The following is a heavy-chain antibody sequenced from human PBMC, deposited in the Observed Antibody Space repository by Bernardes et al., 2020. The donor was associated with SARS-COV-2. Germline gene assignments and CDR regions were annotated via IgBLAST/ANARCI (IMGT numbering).Heavy chain of an antibody. D-gene: IGHD3-10*01. CDR2: INPNNGGT. V-gene: IGHV1-2*02. CDR3: AKCMWFGERADVDF. CDR1: GYTFIDYY. Sequence: ASMKVSCKASGYTFIDYYMHWVRQAPGQGLEWMRWINPNNGGTNYAQKFQGRVTMTRDTSIMTAYMELSRLRSDDTAVYYCAKCMWFGERADVDFWGQGNLVTVSS. J-gene: IGHJ4*02.